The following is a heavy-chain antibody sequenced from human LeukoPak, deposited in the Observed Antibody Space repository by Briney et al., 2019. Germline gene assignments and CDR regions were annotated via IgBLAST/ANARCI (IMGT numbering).Heavy chain of an antibody. V-gene: IGHV4-34*01. J-gene: IGHJ5*02. D-gene: IGHD2-15*01. CDR2: INHSGST. CDR3: ARHEVVVAATGWFDL. Sequence: SETLSLTCAVYGGSFSGYYWSWIRQPPGKGLEWIGEINHSGSTNYNPPLKSRVTISVDTSKNQFSLKLSSVTAADTAVYYCARHEVVVAATGWFDLWGQGTLVTVSS. CDR1: GGSFSGYY.